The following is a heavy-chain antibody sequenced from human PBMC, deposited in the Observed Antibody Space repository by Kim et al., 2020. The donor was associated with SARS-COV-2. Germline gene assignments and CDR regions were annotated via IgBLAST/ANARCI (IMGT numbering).Heavy chain of an antibody. CDR2: INHSGST. D-gene: IGHD3-22*01. Sequence: SETLSLTCAVYGGSFSGYYWSWIRQPPGKGLEWIGEINHSGSTNYNPSLKSRVTISVDTSKNQFSLKLSSVTAADTAVYYCARVKYYYDSSGYYLRRLWFDPWGQGTLVTVSS. CDR1: GGSFSGYY. V-gene: IGHV4-34*01. CDR3: ARVKYYYDSSGYYLRRLWFDP. J-gene: IGHJ5*02.